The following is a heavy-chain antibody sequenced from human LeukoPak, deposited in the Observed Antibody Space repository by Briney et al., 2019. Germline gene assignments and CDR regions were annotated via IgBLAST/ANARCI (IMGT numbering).Heavy chain of an antibody. CDR3: ARGGTKMAYYFDY. V-gene: IGHV4-59*01. CDR2: ISYSGSP. CDR1: GGSISSYY. D-gene: IGHD5-24*01. J-gene: IGHJ4*02. Sequence: SETLSLTCTVAGGSISSYYWSWIRQPPGKGLEWIAYISYSGSPNYNPSFKSRVTISVDTSKNQFSLKLSSVTAADTAVYYCARGGTKMAYYFDYWGEGTLVTASA.